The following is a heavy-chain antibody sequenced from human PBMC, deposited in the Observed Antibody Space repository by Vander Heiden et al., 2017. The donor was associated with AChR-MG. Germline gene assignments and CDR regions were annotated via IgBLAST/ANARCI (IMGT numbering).Heavy chain of an antibody. CDR1: GFTLSHHA. V-gene: IGHV3-30-3*02. Sequence: QVQLVESGGGVVQPGRSLTLSCAASGFTLSHHAMHWVRQALGKGLEWLAFISQYGRHTFYLDSVKGRFTISRDNSKNTLFMQMTGLRAEDTAVYFCAAEDGVVGSSAFEIWGQGTTVIVPS. CDR2: ISQYGRHT. D-gene: IGHD2-15*01. J-gene: IGHJ3*02. CDR3: AAEDGVVGSSAFEI.